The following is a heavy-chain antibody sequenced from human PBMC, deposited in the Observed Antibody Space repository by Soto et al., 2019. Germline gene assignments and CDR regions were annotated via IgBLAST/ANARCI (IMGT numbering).Heavy chain of an antibody. CDR1: GDSISSSTYF. CDR2: IFYSGST. J-gene: IGHJ4*02. Sequence: SETLSLTCTVSGDSISSSTYFWGWIRQPPGKGLEWIGSIFYSGSTYYNPSLKSRVTISVDTSKNQFSLTLTSVTAADTAVYYCARAGGRRAAAGSTHTDYWGQGTLVTVSS. CDR3: ARAGGRRAAAGSTHTDY. D-gene: IGHD6-13*01. V-gene: IGHV4-39*01.